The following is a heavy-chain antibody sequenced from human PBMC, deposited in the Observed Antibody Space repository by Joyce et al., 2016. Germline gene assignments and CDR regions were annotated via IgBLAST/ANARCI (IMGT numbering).Heavy chain of an antibody. CDR1: GYSLTSYW. CDR3: ARLGVYCGGDCYFDY. CDR2: IYPGDSES. V-gene: IGHV5-51*03. Sequence: EVQLVQSGAEVKKPGESLKISCKGSGYSLTSYWLGWVRQMPGKGLEWMGIIYPGDSESRYSPSFQGQVTISADKSINTAYLQWSSLKASDTAMYYCARLGVYCGGDCYFDYWGQGTLVTVSS. D-gene: IGHD2-21*02. J-gene: IGHJ4*02.